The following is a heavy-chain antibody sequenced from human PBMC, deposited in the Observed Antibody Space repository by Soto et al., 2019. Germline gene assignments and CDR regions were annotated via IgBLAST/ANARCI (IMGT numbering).Heavy chain of an antibody. J-gene: IGHJ4*02. V-gene: IGHV3-30-3*01. D-gene: IGHD2-2*01. CDR2: ISYDGSNK. Sequence: GGSLRLSCAASGFTFSSYAMHWVRQAPGKGLEWVAVISYDGSNKYYADSVKGRFTISRDNSKNTLYLQMNSLRAEDTAVYYCARDGVGRFSGYCSSTSCFPNYFDYWGQGTLVTVSS. CDR3: ARDGVGRFSGYCSSTSCFPNYFDY. CDR1: GFTFSSYA.